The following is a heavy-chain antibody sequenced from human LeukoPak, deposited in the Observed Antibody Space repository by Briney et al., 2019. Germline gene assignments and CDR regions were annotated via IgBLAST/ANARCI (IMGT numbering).Heavy chain of an antibody. CDR2: FDPEDGET. CDR1: GYTLTELS. V-gene: IGHV1-24*01. D-gene: IGHD3-9*01. J-gene: IGHJ4*02. Sequence: GASVKVSCKVSGYTLTELSMHWVRQAPGKGLEWMGGFDPEDGETIYAQKFQGRVTMTEDTSTDTAYMGLSSLRSEDTAVYYCATDSDILTGNDYWGQGTLVTVSS. CDR3: ATDSDILTGNDY.